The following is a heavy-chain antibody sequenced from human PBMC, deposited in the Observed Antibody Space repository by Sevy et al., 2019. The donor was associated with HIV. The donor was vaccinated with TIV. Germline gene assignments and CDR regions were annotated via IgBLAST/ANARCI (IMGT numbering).Heavy chain of an antibody. CDR2: VSFSGTP. V-gene: IGHV4-39*01. D-gene: IGHD4-4*01. CDR1: GGSISSYGYQ. CDR3: ARRADYSGNFSPNYHMDF. J-gene: IGHJ6*03. Sequence: SETLSLTCTVSGGSISSYGYQWAWIRQPPGKGLEWIGSVSFSGTPYYNPPLQSRVTISADMSKNQFSLKLNSVTAADTAVYFCARRADYSGNFSPNYHMDFWGKGTTVTVSS.